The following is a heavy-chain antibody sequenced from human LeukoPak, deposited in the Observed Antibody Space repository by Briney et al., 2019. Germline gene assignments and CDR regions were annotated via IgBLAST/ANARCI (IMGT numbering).Heavy chain of an antibody. D-gene: IGHD3-22*01. CDR3: AQEHFDTSGYYSRFDN. CDR2: SGGSGGRT. CDR1: GFTFPRHA. Sequence: GGSLRLSCAASGFTFPRHAMGWVRQAPGKGLEWVASSGGSGGRTHYADSVKGRFTISRDNSQNTVYLHMNSLRADDTAVYYCAQEHFDTSGYYSRFDNWGQGILVTVSS. V-gene: IGHV3-23*01. J-gene: IGHJ4*02.